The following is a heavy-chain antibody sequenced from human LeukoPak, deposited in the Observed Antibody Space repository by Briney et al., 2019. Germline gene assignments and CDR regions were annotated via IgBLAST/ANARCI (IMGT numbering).Heavy chain of an antibody. Sequence: ASVKVSCKASGYTFTGYYMHWVRQAPGQGLEWMGRINHNSGGTNYAQKFQGRVTMTRDTTISTAYMELSRLRSDDTAVYYCARDGGGGGIADYWGQGTLVTVSS. D-gene: IGHD2-21*01. J-gene: IGHJ4*02. V-gene: IGHV1-2*06. CDR2: INHNSGGT. CDR3: ARDGGGGGIADY. CDR1: GYTFTGYY.